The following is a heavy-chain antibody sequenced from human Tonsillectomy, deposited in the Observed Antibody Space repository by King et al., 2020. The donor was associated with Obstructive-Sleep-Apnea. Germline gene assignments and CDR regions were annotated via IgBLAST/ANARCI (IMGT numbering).Heavy chain of an antibody. Sequence: VQLVESGGGVVQPGRSLRLSCVASGFTFNTYGFHWVRQAPGKGLEWGALISHDGSIQYYADSVQGRFTISRDNSKNRLYLQMNCLRAEDTAIYYCARIKYSYSPHFAALDGWGQGTTVTVSS. V-gene: IGHV3-30*04. CDR2: ISHDGSIQ. D-gene: IGHD1-26*01. CDR3: ARIKYSYSPHFAALDG. CDR1: GFTFNTYG. J-gene: IGHJ6*02.